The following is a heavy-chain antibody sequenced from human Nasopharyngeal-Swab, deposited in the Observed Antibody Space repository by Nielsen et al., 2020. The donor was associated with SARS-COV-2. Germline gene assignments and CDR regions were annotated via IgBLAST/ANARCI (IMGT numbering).Heavy chain of an antibody. CDR3: ANSDFWSGYYKPHYYYYGMDA. J-gene: IGHJ6*02. CDR2: ISYDGSNK. D-gene: IGHD3-3*01. V-gene: IGHV3-30*18. Sequence: WIRQPPGKGLEWVAVISYDGSNKYYADSVKGRFTISRDNSKNTLYLQMNSLRAEDTAVYYCANSDFWSGYYKPHYYYYGMDAWGQGTTVTVSS.